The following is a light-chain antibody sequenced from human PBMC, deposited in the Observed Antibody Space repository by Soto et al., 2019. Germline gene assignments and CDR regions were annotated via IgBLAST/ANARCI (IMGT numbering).Light chain of an antibody. Sequence: QSLLSQPPAVSWTPGPRITISCTGSSSNIGAGYDVHGSQQLPGTAPKPLIYGNSNRPSGVPDRFSGSMSGTSASLAITGLQAEDEADYYCQSYDRSLSGYVFGTGTKVTVL. CDR2: GNS. V-gene: IGLV1-40*01. CDR1: SSNIGAGYD. CDR3: QSYDRSLSGYV. J-gene: IGLJ1*01.